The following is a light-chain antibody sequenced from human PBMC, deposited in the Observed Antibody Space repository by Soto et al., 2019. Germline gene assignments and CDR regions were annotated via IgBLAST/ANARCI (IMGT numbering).Light chain of an antibody. CDR2: AAS. CDR3: QHLNSYPPYT. Sequence: IQLTQSPSSLSASVGDRVTITCRASQGISSYLAWYQQKPGKAPKLLIYAASTLQSGVPSRFSGSGSGTDFTLTISGVQPEDFATFYCQHLNSYPPYTFGQGTKLEIK. CDR1: QGISSY. J-gene: IGKJ2*01. V-gene: IGKV1-9*01.